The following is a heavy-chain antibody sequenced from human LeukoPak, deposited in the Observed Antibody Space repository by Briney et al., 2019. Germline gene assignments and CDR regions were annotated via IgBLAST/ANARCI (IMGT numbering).Heavy chain of an antibody. D-gene: IGHD3-10*01. CDR1: GGSISSYY. CDR3: ARHIITMVRGVIFPPNWFDP. V-gene: IGHV4-59*05. Sequence: SETLSLTCTVSGGSISSYYWSWIRQPPGKGLEWIGSVYYSGSTYYNPSLKSRVTISVDTSKNQFSLKLSSVTAADTAVYYCARHIITMVRGVIFPPNWFDPWGQGTLVTVSS. J-gene: IGHJ5*02. CDR2: VYYSGST.